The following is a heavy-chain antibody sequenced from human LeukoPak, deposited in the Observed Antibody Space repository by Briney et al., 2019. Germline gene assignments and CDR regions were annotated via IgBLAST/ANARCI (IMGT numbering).Heavy chain of an antibody. V-gene: IGHV4-39*07. CDR1: GGSISSSSYY. CDR3: ARRGVGATFDY. D-gene: IGHD1-26*01. Sequence: SETLSLTCTVSGGSISSSSYYWGWIRQPPGRGLEWIGGIYYSGSTYYNPSLKSRVTISVDTSKNQFSLKLSSVTAAEKAVYYCARRGVGATFDYWGQGTPVTVSS. CDR2: IYYSGST. J-gene: IGHJ4*02.